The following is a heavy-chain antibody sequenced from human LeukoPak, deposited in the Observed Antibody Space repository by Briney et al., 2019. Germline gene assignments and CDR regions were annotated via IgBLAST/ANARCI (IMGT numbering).Heavy chain of an antibody. J-gene: IGHJ6*03. D-gene: IGHD6-6*01. V-gene: IGHV7-4-1*02. Sequence: ASVKVSCKASGYTFTSYAMNWVRQAPGQGLEWMGWINTNTGNTTYAQGFTGRFAFSLDTSVSTAYLQISSLKAEDTAVYYCARPYSSSSSFQYYYYMDVWGKGTTVTVSS. CDR3: ARPYSSSSSFQYYYYMDV. CDR2: INTNTGNT. CDR1: GYTFTSYA.